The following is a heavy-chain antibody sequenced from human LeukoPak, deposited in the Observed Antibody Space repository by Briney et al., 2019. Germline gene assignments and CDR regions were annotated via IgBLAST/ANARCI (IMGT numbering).Heavy chain of an antibody. D-gene: IGHD5-18*01. CDR3: AKDGTARDLYYYYYMDV. Sequence: PGGSLRLSCAASGFTFSSYGMHWVRQAPDKGLEWVAFIRYDGSNKYYADSVKGRFTISRDNSKNTLYLQMNSLRAEDTAVYYCAKDGTARDLYYYYYMDVWGKGTTVTVSS. CDR1: GFTFSSYG. CDR2: IRYDGSNK. V-gene: IGHV3-30*02. J-gene: IGHJ6*03.